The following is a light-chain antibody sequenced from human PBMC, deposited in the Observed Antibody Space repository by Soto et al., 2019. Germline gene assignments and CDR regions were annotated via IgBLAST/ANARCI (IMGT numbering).Light chain of an antibody. CDR2: GVS. CDR1: NSDVGGYNY. V-gene: IGLV2-11*01. CDR3: CSYLDTDTWV. Sequence: ALAQPRSVSGSPGQSVTISCTGTNSDVGGYNYVSWYQQYPGKAPKLMISGVSERPSGVPDRFSGSKSGNTASLTISGLQAEDEAHYYRCSYLDTDTWVFGGGTKVTVL. J-gene: IGLJ3*02.